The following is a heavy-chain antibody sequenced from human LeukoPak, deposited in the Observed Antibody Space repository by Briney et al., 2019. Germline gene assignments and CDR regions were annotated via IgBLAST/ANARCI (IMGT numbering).Heavy chain of an antibody. CDR3: ARGSGPYDFWSGYYQSFNFDY. CDR2: IYHRGNT. J-gene: IGHJ4*02. D-gene: IGHD3-3*01. V-gene: IGHV4-4*02. CDR1: GGSISSSNW. Sequence: SGTLSLTCAVSGGSISSSNWWNWVRQTPGKGLEWIGEIYHRGNTHCNPSLKSRVTMSVDTSTNQFSLKPSSVTAADTAVYYCARGSGPYDFWSGYYQSFNFDYWGQGTLVTVSS.